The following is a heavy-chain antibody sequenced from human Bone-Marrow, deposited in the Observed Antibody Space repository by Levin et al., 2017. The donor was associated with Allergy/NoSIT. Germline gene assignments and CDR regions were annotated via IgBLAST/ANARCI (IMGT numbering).Heavy chain of an antibody. D-gene: IGHD3-3*01. J-gene: IGHJ4*02. CDR2: IDWDEDK. CDR3: VRSLNWYFDY. Sequence: SGPTLVKPTQTLTLSCDFSGFSLRTTGMCVSWIRQSPGRAPEWLAVIDWDEDKYYSTSLKTRLTISKDTSEDQVVLQLGNMDPADTATYFCVRSLNWYFDYWGRGIQVTVSS. V-gene: IGHV2-70*12. CDR1: GFSLRTTGMC.